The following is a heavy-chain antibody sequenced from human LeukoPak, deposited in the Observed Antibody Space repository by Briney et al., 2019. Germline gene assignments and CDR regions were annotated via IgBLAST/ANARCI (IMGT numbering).Heavy chain of an antibody. Sequence: SETLSLTCTVSGGSISRNSYYWGWIRQPPGKGLEWIGSIYYSGSTYYNPSLRSRVTISVDTSKNQFSLKLSSVTAADTAVYYCAKSYSYYYYMDVWGKGTTVIVSS. J-gene: IGHJ6*03. V-gene: IGHV4-39*07. CDR1: GGSISRNSYY. CDR3: AKSYSYYYYMDV. CDR2: IYYSGST. D-gene: IGHD4-11*01.